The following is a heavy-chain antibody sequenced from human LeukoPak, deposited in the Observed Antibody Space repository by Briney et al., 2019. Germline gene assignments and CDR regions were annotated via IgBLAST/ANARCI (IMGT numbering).Heavy chain of an antibody. CDR3: ARPLDFDRFPGAFDI. CDR2: INHSGST. J-gene: IGHJ3*02. V-gene: IGHV4-34*01. D-gene: IGHD3-9*01. Sequence: SETLSLTCAVYGGSFSGYYWSWIRQPPGKGLEWIGEINHSGSTNYNPSLKSRVTISVDTSKNQFSLKLSSVTAADTAVYYCARPLDFDRFPGAFDIWGQGTMVTVSS. CDR1: GGSFSGYY.